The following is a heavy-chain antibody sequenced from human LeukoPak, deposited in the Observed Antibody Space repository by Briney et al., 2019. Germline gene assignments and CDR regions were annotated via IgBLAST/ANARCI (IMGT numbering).Heavy chain of an antibody. V-gene: IGHV4-30-4*01. Sequence: PSETLSLTCTVSGGSISSGDYYWSWIRQPPGKGLEWIGYIYYSGSTYYNPSLKSRVTISVDTSKNQFSLKLSSVTAADTAVYYCARDLRSSYTFDYWGQGTLVTVSS. D-gene: IGHD2-2*02. J-gene: IGHJ4*02. CDR1: GGSISSGDYY. CDR2: IYYSGST. CDR3: ARDLRSSYTFDY.